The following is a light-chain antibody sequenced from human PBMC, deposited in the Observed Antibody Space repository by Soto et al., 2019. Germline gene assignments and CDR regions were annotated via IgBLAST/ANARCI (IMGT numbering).Light chain of an antibody. CDR3: QSYDATNQV. V-gene: IGLV6-57*01. CDR1: SGSIASNY. Sequence: NFMLTQPHSVSESPGKTVIISCTRSSGSIASNYVQWYQQRPGSSPTTVIYEDNQRPAGVPDRFSCSIDSSSNSASLTISGLETDDEADYFCQSYDATNQVFGGGTKLTVL. CDR2: EDN. J-gene: IGLJ3*02.